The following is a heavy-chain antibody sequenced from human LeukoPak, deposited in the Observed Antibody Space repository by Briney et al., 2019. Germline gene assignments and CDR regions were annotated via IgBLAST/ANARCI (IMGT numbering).Heavy chain of an antibody. CDR1: GYPFANFG. V-gene: IGHV1-18*01. CDR2: ISAYNGNT. CDR3: ARDRIGGDLTGVSLY. D-gene: IGHD4-17*01. J-gene: IGHJ4*01. Sequence: ASVKVSCKASGYPFANFGLTWVRQAPGQGLEWMGWISAYNGNTHYAQKFPGRLTLTTETSTSTAYLELRSLKSDDTAVYSGARDRIGGDLTGVSLYWGQGTLVTVSS.